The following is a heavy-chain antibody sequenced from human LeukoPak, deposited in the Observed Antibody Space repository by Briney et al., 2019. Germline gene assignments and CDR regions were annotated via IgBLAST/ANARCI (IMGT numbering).Heavy chain of an antibody. CDR1: GFTFSSYA. Sequence: SGGSLRLSCAASGFTFSSYAMSWVRQAPGKGLEWVSSISSSSSYIYYADSVQGRFTISRDNAKNSLYLQMNSLRAEDTAVYYCAREVRYSSGWYPGYWGQGTLVTVSS. V-gene: IGHV3-21*01. D-gene: IGHD6-19*01. CDR3: AREVRYSSGWYPGY. J-gene: IGHJ4*02. CDR2: ISSSSSYI.